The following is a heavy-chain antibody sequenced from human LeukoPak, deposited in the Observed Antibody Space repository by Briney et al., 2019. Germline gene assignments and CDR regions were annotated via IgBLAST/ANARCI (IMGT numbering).Heavy chain of an antibody. CDR3: ARAYRGGTWFDP. D-gene: IGHD3-16*01. J-gene: IGHJ5*02. CDR1: GFTFSSYW. CDR2: IKQDGSEK. Sequence: PGGSLRLSCAPSGFTFSSYWMSWVRQAPGKGLERVDNIKQDGSEKYYVHPAKGRFTTSRDNAPNSLYLQMNSLRAEDTAAYYCARAYRGGTWFDPWGQGTLVTVSS. V-gene: IGHV3-7*01.